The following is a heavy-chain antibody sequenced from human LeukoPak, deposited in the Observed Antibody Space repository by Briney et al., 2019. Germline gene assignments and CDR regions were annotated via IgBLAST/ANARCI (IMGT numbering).Heavy chain of an antibody. J-gene: IGHJ4*02. CDR3: ASRWLQRDY. Sequence: PSETLSLTCTVSGGSISSSSYYWGWIRQPPGKGPEWIGSIYYSGSTYYNPSLKSRVTISVDTSKNQFSLKLSSVTAADTAVYYCASRWLQRDYWGQGTLVTVSS. CDR1: GGSISSSSYY. CDR2: IYYSGST. V-gene: IGHV4-39*01. D-gene: IGHD5-24*01.